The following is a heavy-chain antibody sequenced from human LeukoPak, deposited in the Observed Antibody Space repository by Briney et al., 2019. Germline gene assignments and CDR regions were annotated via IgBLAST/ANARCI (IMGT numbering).Heavy chain of an antibody. CDR2: IYTSGGT. Sequence: WGTLCLSCAVSGVSISSFNRSWVRQTPGQALECIGRIYTSGGTKYRPSLKSRVTMSVDTPKNQFSLKLSSVTAAVTAVHYSARETPGAGTAKPFDYWGQATPVTVSS. V-gene: IGHV4-4*07. D-gene: IGHD6-13*01. J-gene: IGHJ4*02. CDR1: GVSISSFN. CDR3: ARETPGAGTAKPFDY.